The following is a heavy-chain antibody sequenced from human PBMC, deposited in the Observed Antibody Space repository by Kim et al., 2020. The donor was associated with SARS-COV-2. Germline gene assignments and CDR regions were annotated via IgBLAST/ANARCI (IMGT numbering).Heavy chain of an antibody. CDR3: ARSSYGGNTHFDY. V-gene: IGHV1-46*01. J-gene: IGHJ4*02. Sequence: YAQKFQGRVTMTRDTSTSTVYMELSSLRSEDTAVYYCARSSYGGNTHFDYWGQGTLVTVSS. D-gene: IGHD4-17*01.